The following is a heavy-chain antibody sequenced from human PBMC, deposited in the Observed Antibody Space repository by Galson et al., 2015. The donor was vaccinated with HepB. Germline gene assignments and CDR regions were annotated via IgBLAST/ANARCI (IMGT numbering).Heavy chain of an antibody. CDR2: IYWNDDK. J-gene: IGHJ6*02. CDR1: GFSLSTSGVG. Sequence: LVKPTQTLTLTCTFSGFSLSTSGVGVGWIRQPPGKALEWLALIYWNDDKRYSPSLKSRLTITKDTSKNQVVLTMTNMHPVDTATYYWAHSAAPPADFWSGYYMDYYYYGMDVWGQGTTVTVSS. D-gene: IGHD3-3*01. V-gene: IGHV2-5*01. CDR3: AHSAAPPADFWSGYYMDYYYYGMDV.